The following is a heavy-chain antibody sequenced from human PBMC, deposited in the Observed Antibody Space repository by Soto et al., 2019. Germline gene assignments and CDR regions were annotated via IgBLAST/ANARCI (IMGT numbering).Heavy chain of an antibody. Sequence: PSQTLSLTCAISGDSVSSNSASWNWFRQSPSRGLEWLGRTYYRYKWYNDYAVSVKSRITINPDKYKNQFSVKLNSVTPEDTAVYYCARWIQGSHAFEIWGQGRMVTVSS. V-gene: IGHV6-1*01. J-gene: IGHJ3*02. CDR3: ARWIQGSHAFEI. CDR1: GDSVSSNSAS. D-gene: IGHD5-18*01. CDR2: TYYRYKWYN.